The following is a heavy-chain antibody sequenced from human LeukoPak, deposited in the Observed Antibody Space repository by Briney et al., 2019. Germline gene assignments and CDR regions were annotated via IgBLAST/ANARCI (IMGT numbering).Heavy chain of an antibody. V-gene: IGHV1-46*01. CDR1: GYTFTSYF. CDR2: INPGGGTT. CDR3: AREVESTDY. J-gene: IGHJ4*02. D-gene: IGHD3-3*01. Sequence: ASVKVSCKASGYTFTSYFMHWVRQAPGQGLEWMGIINPGGGTTSYAQKFQGRVTMTADTSTSTVYMELSSLRSEDTAMYYCAREVESTDYWGQGTLVTASS.